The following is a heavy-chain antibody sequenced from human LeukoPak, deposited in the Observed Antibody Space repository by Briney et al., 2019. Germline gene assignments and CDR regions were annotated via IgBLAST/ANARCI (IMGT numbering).Heavy chain of an antibody. CDR3: ARAKGYSGYDKYYFDY. Sequence: GGSLRLSCAASGFTFSNYAMHWVRQAPGKGLEWVAVIFYDGSIKYYADSVKGRFTISRDNPENTLYLQMNSLRAEDTAVYYCARAKGYSGYDKYYFDYWGQGTLVTVSS. CDR2: IFYDGSIK. J-gene: IGHJ4*02. D-gene: IGHD5-12*01. V-gene: IGHV3-30*04. CDR1: GFTFSNYA.